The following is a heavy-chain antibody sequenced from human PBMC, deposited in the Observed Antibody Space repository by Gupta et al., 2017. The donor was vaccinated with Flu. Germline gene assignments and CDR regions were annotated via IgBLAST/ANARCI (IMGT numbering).Heavy chain of an antibody. CDR3: ARSMVRGLMLVGV. D-gene: IGHD3-10*01. Sequence: EGQLLDSGGGLVQPGGSLSFSCEASGFTFNKYAMSWVRQAPGKGLEWVSSISGSGDSADYTDSVKGRFTISRDNSRNTVYLQMNNLRVEDTAMYYCARSMVRGLMLVGVSGQGTTVAVAS. CDR2: ISGSGDSA. V-gene: IGHV3-23*01. J-gene: IGHJ6*02. CDR1: GFTFNKYA.